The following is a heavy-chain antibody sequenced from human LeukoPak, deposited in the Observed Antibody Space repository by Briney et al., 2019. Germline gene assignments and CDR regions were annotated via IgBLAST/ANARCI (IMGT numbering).Heavy chain of an antibody. CDR2: ISYDGSNK. J-gene: IGHJ4*02. CDR1: GFTFDDYG. V-gene: IGHV3-30*18. Sequence: GGSLRLSCAASGFTFDDYGMSWVRQAPGKGLEWVAVISYDGSNKYYADSVKGRFTISRDNSKNTLYLQMNSLRAEDTAVYYCAKLHYWGQGTLVTVSS. CDR3: AKLHY.